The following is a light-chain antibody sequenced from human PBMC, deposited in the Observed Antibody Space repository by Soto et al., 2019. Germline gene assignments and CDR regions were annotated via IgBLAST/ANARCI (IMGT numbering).Light chain of an antibody. Sequence: QSALTQPASVSGSPGQSITISCTGTSSDVGGYNYVCWYQHHPGKAPKLMIYDVTNRFSGVSNRFSGSKSGNTASLSISGLQAEDEADYYCSSYTSSGTVVFGVGTKLTVL. CDR3: SSYTSSGTVV. J-gene: IGLJ2*01. V-gene: IGLV2-14*03. CDR1: SSDVGGYNY. CDR2: DVT.